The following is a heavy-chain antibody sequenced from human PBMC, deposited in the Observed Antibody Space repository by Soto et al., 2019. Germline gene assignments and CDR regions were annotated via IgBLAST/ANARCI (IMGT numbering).Heavy chain of an antibody. CDR2: IYYSGGT. CDR1: GGPMTSGAYY. CDR3: ARGSVDTVDSSGFYEY. Sequence: PSETLSLTCSVSGGPMTSGAYYWSWIRQPPGEGLEWMGYIYYSGGTSSSPSLESRLTLSADTSRNQFSLKLRSVTAADTAVYYCARGSVDTVDSSGFYEYWGQGTPVTVTS. V-gene: IGHV4-30-4*01. J-gene: IGHJ4*02. D-gene: IGHD3-22*01.